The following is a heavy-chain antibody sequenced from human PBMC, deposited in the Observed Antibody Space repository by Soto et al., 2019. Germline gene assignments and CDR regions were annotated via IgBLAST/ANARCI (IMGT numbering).Heavy chain of an antibody. J-gene: IGHJ4*02. Sequence: GASVKVSCKASGYTFTSYYIHWVRQAPGQGLEWMGIINPSGGSKNYAQKFQGTVTVTRDTSTSTVYLELSSLRSVDTATYYCAHRVRVADYFDYWGQGTLVTVSS. V-gene: IGHV1-46*01. CDR3: AHRVRVADYFDY. D-gene: IGHD3-3*01. CDR1: GYTFTSYY. CDR2: INPSGGSK.